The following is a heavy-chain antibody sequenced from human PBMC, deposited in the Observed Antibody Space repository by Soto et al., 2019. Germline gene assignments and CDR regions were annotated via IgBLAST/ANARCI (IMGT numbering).Heavy chain of an antibody. Sequence: QVQLQESGPGLGKPSQTLSLTCTVSGGFISSGGYYWSGIRQHPGKGLEWIGYISYSGSTYYNPSLNSRVTISVDTSKNQCSLKLSSVTAADTAVYYCARRSRVVVTKTTTYYYYYGMDVWGQGTTVTVSS. CDR2: ISYSGST. V-gene: IGHV4-31*03. CDR3: ARRSRVVVTKTTTYYYYYGMDV. J-gene: IGHJ6*02. CDR1: GGFISSGGYY. D-gene: IGHD3-22*01.